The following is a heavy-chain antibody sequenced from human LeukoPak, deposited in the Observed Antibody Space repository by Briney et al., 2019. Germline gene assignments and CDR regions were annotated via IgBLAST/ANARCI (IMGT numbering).Heavy chain of an antibody. CDR3: VRGEYSSSWHSEYFQH. CDR2: IWHDGSNS. V-gene: IGHV3-33*01. Sequence: SGRSLRLSCAASGFSFSNFGMHWVRQAPGKGLEGVAIIWHDGSNSYYADSVKGRFTLSRDNSKNTLYLQMDSLRVEDTALYYCVRGEYSSSWHSEYFQHWGQGTLVTVSS. CDR1: GFSFSNFG. J-gene: IGHJ1*01. D-gene: IGHD6-13*01.